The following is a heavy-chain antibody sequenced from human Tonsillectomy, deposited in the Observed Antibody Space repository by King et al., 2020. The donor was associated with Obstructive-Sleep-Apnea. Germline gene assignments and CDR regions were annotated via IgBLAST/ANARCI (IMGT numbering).Heavy chain of an antibody. Sequence: QLQESGPGLVKPSQTLSLTCTVSGGSISSGGFSWLWIRQHPGRGLEWIGYISYSGSTDYNPSLKSRASITVDSSKNQMSLKLSSLTAADTAVYYCARDLGGLDVWGQGTSVTVSS. CDR2: ISYSGST. J-gene: IGHJ6*02. CDR3: ARDLGGLDV. V-gene: IGHV4-31*03. D-gene: IGHD3-10*01. CDR1: GGSISSGGFS.